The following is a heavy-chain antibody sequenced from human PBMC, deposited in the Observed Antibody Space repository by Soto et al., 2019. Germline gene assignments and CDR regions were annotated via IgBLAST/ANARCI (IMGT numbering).Heavy chain of an antibody. CDR3: ARQIYDSDTGPNFQYYFDS. CDR1: GYSFAGYR. J-gene: IGHJ4*02. Sequence: GESLKISCKGSGYSFAGYRITWVRQKPGKGFEWMGRIDPSDSQTYYSPSFRGHVTISVTKSITTVFLQWSSLRASDTAMYYCARQIYDSDTGPNFQYYFDSWGQGTPVTVSS. D-gene: IGHD3-22*01. CDR2: IDPSDSQT. V-gene: IGHV5-10-1*01.